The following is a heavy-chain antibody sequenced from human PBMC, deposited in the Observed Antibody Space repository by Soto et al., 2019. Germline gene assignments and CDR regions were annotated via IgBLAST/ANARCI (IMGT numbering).Heavy chain of an antibody. CDR3: ARHRSPATQLLDY. Sequence: SETLSLTCAVSGGSISSSNWWSWVRQPPGKGLEWIGEIYHSGSTNYNPSLKSRVTISVDTSKNQFSLKLSSVTAADTAVYYCARHRSPATQLLDYWGQGTLVTVSS. CDR1: GGSISSSNW. J-gene: IGHJ4*02. CDR2: IYHSGST. V-gene: IGHV4-4*02. D-gene: IGHD2-15*01.